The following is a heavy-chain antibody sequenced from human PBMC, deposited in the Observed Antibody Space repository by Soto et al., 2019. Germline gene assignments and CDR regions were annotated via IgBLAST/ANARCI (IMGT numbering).Heavy chain of an antibody. CDR3: ASGLEPHFDY. J-gene: IGHJ4*02. D-gene: IGHD3-10*01. CDR1: GGSISSSSYY. Sequence: PSETLSLTXTVSGGSISSSSYYWGWIRQPPGKGLEWIGSIYYSGSTYYNPSLKSRVTISVDTSKNQFSLKLSSVTAADTAVYYCASGLEPHFDYWGQGTLVTVSS. V-gene: IGHV4-39*01. CDR2: IYYSGST.